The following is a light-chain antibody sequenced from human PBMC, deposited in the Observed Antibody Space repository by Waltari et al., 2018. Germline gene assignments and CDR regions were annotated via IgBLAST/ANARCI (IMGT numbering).Light chain of an antibody. CDR1: QSVGTL. CDR3: QQYSSFST. Sequence: DIQITQSPSTLAASVVDIVAISCRASQSVGTLLAWYQQKAGKAPKLLIYMASSLESGVPPRCSGSGSGTEFTLTISSLQPDDFATYSCQQYSSFSTFGQGTKV. V-gene: IGKV1-5*03. CDR2: MAS. J-gene: IGKJ2*01.